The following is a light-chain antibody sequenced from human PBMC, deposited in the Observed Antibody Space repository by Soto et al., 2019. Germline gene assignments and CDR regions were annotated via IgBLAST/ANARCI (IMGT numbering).Light chain of an antibody. V-gene: IGLV1-44*01. CDR1: SSNVGSNT. Sequence: QLVLTQPPSASGTPGQRVTITCSGSSSNVGSNTVSWYQQLPGTAPKVLIYSDDQRPAGVPDRFSGSRSGSSASLAISRLQSGDEADYYCASWEDSVNGWVFGGGTKLTVL. J-gene: IGLJ3*02. CDR2: SDD. CDR3: ASWEDSVNGWV.